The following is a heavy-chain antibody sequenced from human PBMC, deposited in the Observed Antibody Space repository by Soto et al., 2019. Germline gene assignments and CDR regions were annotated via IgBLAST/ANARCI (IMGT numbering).Heavy chain of an antibody. CDR2: VYYTGGS. V-gene: IGHV4-30-4*01. CDR1: GGSISSGDYY. Sequence: TLSLTCTVSGGSISSGDYYWSWIRQPPGKGLEWIAYVYYTGGSYYNPSLKSRATISVDTSKNQFSLKVSSVTATDTAVYYCARDYRSGYDNCGQGILVTVSS. CDR3: ARDYRSGYDN. J-gene: IGHJ4*02. D-gene: IGHD6-19*01.